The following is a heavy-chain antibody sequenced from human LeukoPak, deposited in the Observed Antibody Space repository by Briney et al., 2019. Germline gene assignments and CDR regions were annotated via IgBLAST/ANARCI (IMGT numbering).Heavy chain of an antibody. D-gene: IGHD1-26*01. Sequence: GSLRLSCAASGFTFSSYAMSWGRQAPGKGLEWVSAISGSGGSTYYADSVKGRFTISRDNSKNTLYLQMNSLRAEDTAVYYCAKSMGRGFGATGGNDAFDIWGQGTMVTVSS. J-gene: IGHJ3*02. CDR2: ISGSGGST. V-gene: IGHV3-23*01. CDR1: GFTFSSYA. CDR3: AKSMGRGFGATGGNDAFDI.